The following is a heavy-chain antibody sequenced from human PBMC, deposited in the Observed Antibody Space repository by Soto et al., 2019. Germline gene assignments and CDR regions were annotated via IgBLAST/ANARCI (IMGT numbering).Heavy chain of an antibody. CDR2: IWYDGSEK. J-gene: IGHJ6*02. CDR1: GFTFSSYG. D-gene: IGHD1-26*01. Sequence: GSLRLSFAASGFTFSSYGMHWVRQAPGKGLEWVAFIWYDGSEKFYADSVKGRFTISRDNSRNSLYVQMNSLRAEDTALYSCARDKIPWARDYYYGMNVWGQGTTVTVSS. CDR3: ARDKIPWARDYYYGMNV. V-gene: IGHV3-33*01.